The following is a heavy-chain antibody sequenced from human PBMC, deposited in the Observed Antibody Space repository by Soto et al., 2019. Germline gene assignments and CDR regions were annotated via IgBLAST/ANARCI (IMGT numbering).Heavy chain of an antibody. D-gene: IGHD6-6*01. CDR2: IYHSGST. V-gene: IGHV4-4*02. J-gene: IGHJ6*02. CDR3: ARVKAARLRDYYYYGMDV. Sequence: SETLSLTCAVSGGSISSSNWWSWVRQPPGKGREWIGEIYHSGSTNYNPSLKSRVTISVDKSKNQFSLKLSSVTAADTAVYYCARVKAARLRDYYYYGMDVWGQGTTVTVSS. CDR1: GGSISSSNW.